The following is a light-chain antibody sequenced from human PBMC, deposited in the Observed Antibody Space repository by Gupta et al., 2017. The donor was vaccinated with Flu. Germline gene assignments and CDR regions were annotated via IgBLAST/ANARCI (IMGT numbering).Light chain of an antibody. J-gene: IGLJ2*01. CDR1: SSDVGAYKY. CDR2: DVS. CDR3: CSYSDKATIL. Sequence: QSALTQPRSESGSPGQSVSISCTGTSSDVGAYKYVSWYQHHPGRAPKFMIFDVSKRPSGVPDRFSGSKSGNTASLTISGLQAEDEADYYCCSYSDKATILFGGGTKVTVL. V-gene: IGLV2-11*01.